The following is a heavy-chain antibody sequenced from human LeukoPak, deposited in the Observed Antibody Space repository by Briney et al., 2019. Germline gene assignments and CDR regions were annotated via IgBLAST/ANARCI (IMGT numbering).Heavy chain of an antibody. Sequence: GGSLRLSCAASGFTFSSYSMNWVRQAPGKGLEWVSGISWNSGSIGYADSVKGRFTISRDNAKNSLYLQMNSLRAEDTALYYCAKGESSGLFDYWGQGTLVTVSS. J-gene: IGHJ4*02. V-gene: IGHV3-9*01. CDR3: AKGESSGLFDY. CDR1: GFTFSSYS. CDR2: ISWNSGSI. D-gene: IGHD6-19*01.